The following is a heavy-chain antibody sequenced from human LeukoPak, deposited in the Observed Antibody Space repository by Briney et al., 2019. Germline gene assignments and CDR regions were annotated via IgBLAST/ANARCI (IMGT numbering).Heavy chain of an antibody. D-gene: IGHD6-6*01. Sequence: SETLSLTCAVYGGSFSGYYWSWIRQPPGKGLEWIGEINHSGSTYYNPSLKSRVTISVDRSKNQFSLKLSSVTAADTAVYYCASLLGGQLENYFDYWGQGTLVTVSS. CDR3: ASLLGGQLENYFDY. V-gene: IGHV4-34*01. CDR2: INHSGST. J-gene: IGHJ4*02. CDR1: GGSFSGYY.